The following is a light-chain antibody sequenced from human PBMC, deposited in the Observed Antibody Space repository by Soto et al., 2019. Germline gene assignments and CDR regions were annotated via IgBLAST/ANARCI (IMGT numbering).Light chain of an antibody. V-gene: IGKV3-11*01. CDR3: QESANLPQT. CDR2: DAS. J-gene: IGKJ1*01. CDR1: QSDSSY. Sequence: VAVSLYPRERATLSCRASQSDSSYLAWYQQKPGQAPRLLISDASDRATGIPARFSGSGSGTDFPLAICSLQPEDCAVYCSQESANLPQTSCQGT.